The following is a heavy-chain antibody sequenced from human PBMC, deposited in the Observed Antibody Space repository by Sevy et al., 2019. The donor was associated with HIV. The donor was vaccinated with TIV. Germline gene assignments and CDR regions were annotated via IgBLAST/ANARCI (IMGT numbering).Heavy chain of an antibody. Sequence: GGSLRLSCATSGVTISNYAMNWVRQAPGKGLEWVSGISGSGGSTYYADSVKGRFTISRDNSKNTLYLQMNSLRAEDIAVYYCAKDYYFGNALFDYWGQGTLVTVSS. CDR1: GVTISNYA. CDR2: ISGSGGST. V-gene: IGHV3-23*01. CDR3: AKDYYFGNALFDY. D-gene: IGHD3-22*01. J-gene: IGHJ4*02.